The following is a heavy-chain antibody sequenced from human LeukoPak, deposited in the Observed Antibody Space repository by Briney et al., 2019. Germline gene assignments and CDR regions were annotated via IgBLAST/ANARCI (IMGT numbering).Heavy chain of an antibody. CDR2: ISYDGSNQ. CDR1: GFSFSSYA. J-gene: IGHJ4*02. CDR3: TLTTVSVVYYFDC. Sequence: GGSLRLSCATSGFSFSSYAMHWIRQAPGKGLEWVAHISYDGSNQYYADSVKGRFIISRDNSKNTLYLQLNSLRPEDTAAYYCTLTTVSVVYYFDCSGQPSLVTV. V-gene: IGHV3-30*04. D-gene: IGHD1/OR15-1a*01.